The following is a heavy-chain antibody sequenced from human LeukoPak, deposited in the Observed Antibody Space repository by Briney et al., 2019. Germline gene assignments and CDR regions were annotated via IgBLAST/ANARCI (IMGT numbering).Heavy chain of an antibody. V-gene: IGHV4-59*01. CDR1: GGSISSYY. D-gene: IGHD6-13*01. Sequence: PSETLSLTCTVSGGSISSYYWSWIRQPPGKGLEWIGYIYYSGSTNYNPSLKSRVTISVDTSKNQFSLKLSSATAADTAVYYCARDLGYSSSAPRDYYGMDVWGQGTTVTVSS. CDR3: ARDLGYSSSAPRDYYGMDV. J-gene: IGHJ6*02. CDR2: IYYSGST.